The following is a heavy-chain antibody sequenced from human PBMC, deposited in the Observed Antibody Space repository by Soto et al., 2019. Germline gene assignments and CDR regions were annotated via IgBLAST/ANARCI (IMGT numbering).Heavy chain of an antibody. J-gene: IGHJ6*02. CDR2: IIPIFGTA. V-gene: IGHV1-69*13. D-gene: IGHD3-3*01. CDR3: ARDGITIFGVVIIVSYYGMDV. Sequence: SVKVSCKASGGTFSSYASSWVRQAPGQGLEWMGGIIPIFGTANYAQKFQGRVTITADESTSTAYMELSSLRSEDTAVYYCARDGITIFGVVIIVSYYGMDVWGQGTTVTV. CDR1: GGTFSSYA.